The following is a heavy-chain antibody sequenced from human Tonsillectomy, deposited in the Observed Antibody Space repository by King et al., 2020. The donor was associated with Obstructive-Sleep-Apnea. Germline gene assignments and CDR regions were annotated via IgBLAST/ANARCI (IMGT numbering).Heavy chain of an antibody. V-gene: IGHV3-33*01. CDR1: GFTFSSYG. J-gene: IGHJ4*02. CDR2: IWYDGSNK. D-gene: IGHD2-2*01. CDR3: ARDKGSPTFTFDY. Sequence: VQLVESGGGVVQPGRSLRLSCAASGFTFSSYGMHLVRQAPGKGLEGVAVIWYDGSNKYYADSVKGRFTIYRDNSKNTLYLQMNSLRAEDTAVYYCARDKGSPTFTFDYWGQGTLVTVSS.